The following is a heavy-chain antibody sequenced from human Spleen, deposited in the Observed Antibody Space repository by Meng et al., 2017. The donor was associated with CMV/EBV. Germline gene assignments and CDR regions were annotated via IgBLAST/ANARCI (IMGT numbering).Heavy chain of an antibody. V-gene: IGHV3-30*02. Sequence: GGSLRLSCAGSGFSFSSYGMHWVRQAPGKGLEWVAVIRYDGSNKFNADFVKGRFAISRDNSKNSLYLQMNSLRAEDTAVYYCAKDSDTAPSGWGQGTLVTVSS. J-gene: IGHJ4*02. CDR1: GFSFSSYG. D-gene: IGHD5-18*01. CDR3: AKDSDTAPSG. CDR2: IRYDGSNK.